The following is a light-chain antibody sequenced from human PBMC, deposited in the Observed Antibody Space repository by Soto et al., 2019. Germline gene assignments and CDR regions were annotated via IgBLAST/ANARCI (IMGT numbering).Light chain of an antibody. CDR3: QQYNDWPPWT. J-gene: IGKJ1*01. Sequence: EIVMTQSPATLSVSPGERATLSCRASRSVNNNLAWYQQKPGQAPRLLLYGASTRATGIPARFSGSGSGTEFTLTISSLQSEDFAVYYCQQYNDWPPWTFDQGTKVDIK. CDR2: GAS. V-gene: IGKV3-15*01. CDR1: RSVNNN.